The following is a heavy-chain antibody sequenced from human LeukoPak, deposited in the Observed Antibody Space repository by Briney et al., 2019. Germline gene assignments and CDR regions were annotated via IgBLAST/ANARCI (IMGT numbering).Heavy chain of an antibody. CDR2: IYYSGST. J-gene: IGHJ1*01. D-gene: IGHD3-22*01. Sequence: SETLSLTCTVSGDSISSSSSYWGWIRQPPGEGLEWIGSIYYSGSTYYNTSLKSRVTISVDTSKNQFSLKLSSVTAADTAVYYCARHRVGYYYDSSGYFQHWGQGTLVTVSS. CDR1: GDSISSSSSY. V-gene: IGHV4-39*01. CDR3: ARHRVGYYYDSSGYFQH.